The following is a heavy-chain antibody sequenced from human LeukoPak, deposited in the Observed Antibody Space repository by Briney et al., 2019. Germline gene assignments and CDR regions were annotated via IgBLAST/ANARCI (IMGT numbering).Heavy chain of an antibody. CDR2: IYYSGST. CDR1: GGSISSYC. J-gene: IGHJ4*02. CDR3: ASLQESRGY. Sequence: PSETLSLTCTVSGGSISSYCWSWIRQPPGKGLEWIGYIYYSGSTNYNPSLKSRVTISVDTSKNQFSLKLSSVTAADTAVYYCASLQESRGYWGQGTLVTVSS. V-gene: IGHV4-59*08.